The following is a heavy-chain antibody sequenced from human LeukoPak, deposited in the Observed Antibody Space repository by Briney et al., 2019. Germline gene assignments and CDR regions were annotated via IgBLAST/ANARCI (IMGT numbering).Heavy chain of an antibody. CDR1: KFTFAAYG. V-gene: IGHV3-30*03. CDR3: AREGDHDAFDI. CDR2: ISYDGSNK. Sequence: PGGSLRLSCAASKFTFAAYGMHWVRQAPGKGLEWVAVISYDGSNKYYADSVKGRFTISRDNSKNTLYLQMNSLRAEDTAVYYCAREGDHDAFDIWGQGTMVTVSS. D-gene: IGHD3-16*01. J-gene: IGHJ3*02.